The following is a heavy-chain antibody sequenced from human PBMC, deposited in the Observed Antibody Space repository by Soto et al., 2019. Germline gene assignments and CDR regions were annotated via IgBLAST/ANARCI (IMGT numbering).Heavy chain of an antibody. D-gene: IGHD6-13*01. CDR2: IYYSGST. Sequence: SETLSLTCTVSGGSISSYDGGWIRQPPGKGLEWIASIYYSGSTYYKPSLKSRVTISVDTSKNQFSLKLSSVTAADTAIYYCARSAISSSSWPIDNSYYFDYWGQGTLVTVSS. V-gene: IGHV4-59*05. J-gene: IGHJ4*02. CDR3: ARSAISSSSWPIDNSYYFDY. CDR1: GGSISSYD.